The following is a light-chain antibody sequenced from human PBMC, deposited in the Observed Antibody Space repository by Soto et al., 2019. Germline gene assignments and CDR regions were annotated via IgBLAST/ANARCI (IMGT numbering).Light chain of an antibody. Sequence: QSVLTQPASVSGSPGQSITISCTGTNSDVGSHNFVSWYQQYPGKAPKLLIYEASKRPSGLSNRFSGSKSGNTASLTISGLQAEDESDYYCCSLPNGAAWVFGAGTKFTVL. J-gene: IGLJ3*02. CDR3: CSLPNGAAWV. V-gene: IGLV2-23*01. CDR2: EAS. CDR1: NSDVGSHNF.